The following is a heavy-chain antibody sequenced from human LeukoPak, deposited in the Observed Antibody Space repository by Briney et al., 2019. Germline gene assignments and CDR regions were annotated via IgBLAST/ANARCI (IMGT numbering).Heavy chain of an antibody. CDR2: VHNDGDTK. D-gene: IGHD6-13*01. J-gene: IGHJ4*02. Sequence: PGGSLRLSCAASGITFSSYYMHWVRQAPGKCLERVAVVHNDGDTKYFGDSVKGRFTISRDNSKNTLYLQMNSLRAEDTAVYYCARDRTAAAGKASFFDYWGQGTLVTVSS. V-gene: IGHV3-30*02. CDR3: ARDRTAAAGKASFFDY. CDR1: GITFSSYY.